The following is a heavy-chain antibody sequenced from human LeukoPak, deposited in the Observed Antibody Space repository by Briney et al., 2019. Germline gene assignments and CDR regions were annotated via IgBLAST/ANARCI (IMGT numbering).Heavy chain of an antibody. Sequence: ASVKVSRKASGYTFTSYGISWVRQAPGQGLEWMGWISAYNGNTNYAQKLQGRVTMTTDTSTSTAYMELRSLRSDDTAVYYCARANWNDVPDAFDIWGQGTMVTVSS. CDR2: ISAYNGNT. CDR1: GYTFTSYG. D-gene: IGHD1-1*01. J-gene: IGHJ3*02. V-gene: IGHV1-18*04. CDR3: ARANWNDVPDAFDI.